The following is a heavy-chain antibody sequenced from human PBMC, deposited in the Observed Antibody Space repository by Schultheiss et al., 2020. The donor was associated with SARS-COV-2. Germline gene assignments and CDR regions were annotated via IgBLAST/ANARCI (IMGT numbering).Heavy chain of an antibody. Sequence: SVKVSCKASGYTFTSYYMHWVRQAPGQGLEWMGGIIPIFGTANYAQKFQGRVTITADESTSTAYMELSRLRSDDTAVYYCASAMISPHAFDIWGQGTMVTVSS. CDR1: GYTFTSYY. CDR2: IIPIFGTA. J-gene: IGHJ3*02. D-gene: IGHD3-22*01. CDR3: ASAMISPHAFDI. V-gene: IGHV1-69*13.